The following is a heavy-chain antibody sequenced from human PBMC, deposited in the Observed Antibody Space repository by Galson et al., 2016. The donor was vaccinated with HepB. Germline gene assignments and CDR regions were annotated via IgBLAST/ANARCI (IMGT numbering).Heavy chain of an antibody. CDR3: GRDKERQLIDF. CDR2: IYHTGST. D-gene: IGHD1-1*01. V-gene: IGHV4-4*02. Sequence: ETLSLTCAVSGGSISSSNWWSWVRQPPGKGLEWIGEIYHTGSTNYNPSLKSRVTMSVDESKNQFSLKLDSMTAADTAVYYCGRDKERQLIDFWGQGTLVTVSS. J-gene: IGHJ4*02. CDR1: GGSISSSNW.